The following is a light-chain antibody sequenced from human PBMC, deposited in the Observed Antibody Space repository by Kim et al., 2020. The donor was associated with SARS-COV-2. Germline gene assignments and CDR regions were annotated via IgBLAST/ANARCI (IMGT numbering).Light chain of an antibody. J-gene: IGLJ3*02. CDR2: DKN. CDR3: NSRESSVHHVV. CDR1: SLRIYC. V-gene: IGLV3-19*01. Sequence: ALGQTVWITCQGDSLRIYCASRCQQRPEQAPVLVIYDKNIRPSGIPDRFSGSRSGDTASLTITGAQAEEEADYYCNSRESSVHHVVFGGGTQLTVL.